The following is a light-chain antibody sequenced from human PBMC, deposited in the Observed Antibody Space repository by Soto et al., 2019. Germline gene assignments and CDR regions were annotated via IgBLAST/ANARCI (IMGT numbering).Light chain of an antibody. CDR2: SNN. J-gene: IGLJ1*01. Sequence: QSVLTQPHSASGSPGQRVTICCSGSSSNIGSNTVNWYQQLPGTAPKLLIYSNNQRPSGVPDRFSGSKSGTSASLAISGLQSEDEADYYCAAWDDSLNGLYVFGTGTKVTVL. CDR3: AAWDDSLNGLYV. CDR1: SSNIGSNT. V-gene: IGLV1-44*01.